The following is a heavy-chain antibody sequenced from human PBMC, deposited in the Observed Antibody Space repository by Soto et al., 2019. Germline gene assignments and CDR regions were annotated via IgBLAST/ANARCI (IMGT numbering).Heavy chain of an antibody. D-gene: IGHD4-17*01. J-gene: IGHJ4*02. Sequence: QLQLQESGPGLVKPSETLSLTCTVSGGSISSSNYYWGWIRQPPGKGLEWIGSIYYSGSTYYSPSLKSRVTHPVTTYXNQLSLKLSSVTAADTAVYYCARPASPRGYGDYGVWGQGTLVTVSS. CDR3: ARPASPRGYGDYGV. V-gene: IGHV4-39*01. CDR1: GGSISSSNYY. CDR2: IYYSGST.